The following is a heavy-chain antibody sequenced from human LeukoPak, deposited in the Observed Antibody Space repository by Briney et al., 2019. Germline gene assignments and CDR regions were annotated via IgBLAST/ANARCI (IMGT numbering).Heavy chain of an antibody. J-gene: IGHJ5*02. D-gene: IGHD3-22*01. CDR3: ARGEAHYYDSSGYPNWFDP. CDR2: INHSGST. V-gene: IGHV4-34*01. CDR1: GGSFNGYY. Sequence: PSETLSLTCAVYGGSFNGYYWSWIRQPPGKGLEWIGEINHSGSTNYNPSLKSRVTISVDTSKNQFSLKLSSVTAADTAVYYCARGEAHYYDSSGYPNWFDPWGQGTLVTVSS.